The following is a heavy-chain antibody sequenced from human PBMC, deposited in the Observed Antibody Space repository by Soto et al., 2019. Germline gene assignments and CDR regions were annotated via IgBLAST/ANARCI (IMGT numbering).Heavy chain of an antibody. J-gene: IGHJ6*03. D-gene: IGHD5-12*01. Sequence: PSETLSLTCTVSGGSLSSSSYYWGWIRQSPGKGLEWIGSFYYSGSTYYSPSLRSRVTISGDTSRKQISLRLSSVTAADTAVYSCARISVASRYMDVWRKGTTVPVSS. CDR3: ARISVASRYMDV. V-gene: IGHV4-39*01. CDR1: GGSLSSSSYY. CDR2: FYYSGST.